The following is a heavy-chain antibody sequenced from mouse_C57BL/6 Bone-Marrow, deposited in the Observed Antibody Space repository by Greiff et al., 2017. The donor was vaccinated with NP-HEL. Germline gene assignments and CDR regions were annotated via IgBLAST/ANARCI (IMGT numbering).Heavy chain of an antibody. V-gene: IGHV1-61*01. CDR1: GYTFTSYW. CDR2: IYPSDSET. Sequence: QVQLQQPGAELVRPGSSVKLSCKASGYTFTSYWLYWVKQRPGQGLEWIGNIYPSDSETHYNQKFKDKATLTVDKSSSTDYMQLSSLTSEDSAVYYCARCRSHYAMDYWGQGTSVTVSS. CDR3: ARCRSHYAMDY. J-gene: IGHJ4*01.